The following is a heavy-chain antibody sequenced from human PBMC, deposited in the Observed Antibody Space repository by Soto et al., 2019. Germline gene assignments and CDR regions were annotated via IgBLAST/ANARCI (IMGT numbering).Heavy chain of an antibody. D-gene: IGHD5-12*01. J-gene: IGHJ4*02. Sequence: QLQLQESGSGLVKPSQTLSLTCAVSGGSISSGGYSWSWIRQPPGKGLEWIGYLYHSGSTYYNPPLKSRVTISVDRSKNQFSLKLSSVTAADTAVYYCAAGGGLPRYYWGQGTLVTVSS. CDR1: GGSISSGGYS. V-gene: IGHV4-30-2*01. CDR3: AAGGGLPRYY. CDR2: LYHSGST.